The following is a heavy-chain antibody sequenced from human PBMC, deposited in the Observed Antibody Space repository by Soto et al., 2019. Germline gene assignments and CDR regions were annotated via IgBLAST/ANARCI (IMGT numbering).Heavy chain of an antibody. CDR1: GDTFTSDD. CDR3: ARTYDEILTGYPPYPFDP. Sequence: ASVKVSCKASGDTFTSDDIHWVRQAPGQRLEWMGWINAGYGNTKYSQNFQGRVTITRDTSASTAYMELNSLRSEDTAVYYCARTYDEILTGYPPYPFDPQGQRPLFP. D-gene: IGHD3-9*01. CDR2: INAGYGNT. J-gene: IGHJ5*02. V-gene: IGHV1-3*01.